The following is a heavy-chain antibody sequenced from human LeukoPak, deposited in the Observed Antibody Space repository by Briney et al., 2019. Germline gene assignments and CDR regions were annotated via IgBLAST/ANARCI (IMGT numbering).Heavy chain of an antibody. D-gene: IGHD3-3*01. Sequence: SETLSLTCAVYGGSFSGYYWSWIRQPPGNGLEWIGEINHSGSTNYNPSLKSQVTISVDTSKNQFSLKLSSVTAADTAVYYCARDPGDFWSGYYARRGTSWFDPWGQGTLVTVSS. J-gene: IGHJ5*02. CDR3: ARDPGDFWSGYYARRGTSWFDP. CDR2: INHSGST. V-gene: IGHV4-34*01. CDR1: GGSFSGYY.